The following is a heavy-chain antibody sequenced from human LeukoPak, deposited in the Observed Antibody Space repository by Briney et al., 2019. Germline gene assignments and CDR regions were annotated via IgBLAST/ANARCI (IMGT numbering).Heavy chain of an antibody. D-gene: IGHD3-3*01. J-gene: IGHJ3*02. CDR1: GGTFSSYA. V-gene: IGHV1-69*05. Sequence: SVKVSCKASGGTFSSYAISWVRQAPGQGLKWMGRIIPIFGTANYAQKFQGRVTITTDESTSTAYMELSSLRSEDTAVYYCARATIFGVDFDAFDIWGQGTMVTVSS. CDR2: IIPIFGTA. CDR3: ARATIFGVDFDAFDI.